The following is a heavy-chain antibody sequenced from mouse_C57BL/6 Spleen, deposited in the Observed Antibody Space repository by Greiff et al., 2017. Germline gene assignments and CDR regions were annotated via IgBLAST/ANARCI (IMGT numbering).Heavy chain of an antibody. CDR2: ISGGCGNT. D-gene: IGHD2-1*01. J-gene: IGHJ2*01. V-gene: IGHV5-9*01. CDR3: AKHEGYYGNFGY. CDR1: GFSFSSYT. Sequence: EVMLVESGGGLVKPGGSLKLSCAASGFSFSSYTMSWVRQTPEKRLEWVATISGGCGNTYYPDSVKGRCTISRDNAKNTLYLQMISLRSEDAALYYCAKHEGYYGNFGYWGQGTTLTVSS.